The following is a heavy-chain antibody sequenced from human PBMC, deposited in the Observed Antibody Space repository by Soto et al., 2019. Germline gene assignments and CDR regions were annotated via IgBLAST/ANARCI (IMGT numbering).Heavy chain of an antibody. D-gene: IGHD2-2*02. CDR2: INHSGST. V-gene: IGHV4-34*01. CDR1: GXSFSGYY. Sequence: LSLTFAVYGXSFSGYYWSWIRQPPGKGLEWIGEINHSGSTNYNPSLKSRVTISVDTSKNQFSLKLSSVTAADTAVYYCARGYCSSTSCYTRFDPWGQGTLVTVSS. CDR3: ARGYCSSTSCYTRFDP. J-gene: IGHJ5*02.